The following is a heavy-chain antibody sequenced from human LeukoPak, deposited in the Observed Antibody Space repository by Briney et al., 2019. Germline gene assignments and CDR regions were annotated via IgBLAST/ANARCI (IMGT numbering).Heavy chain of an antibody. J-gene: IGHJ3*02. D-gene: IGHD3-22*01. CDR1: GGSISSGGYY. Sequence: SETLSLTCTVSGGSISSGGYYWSWIRQPPGKGLEWIGYIYHSGSTYYNPSLKSRVTISVDTSKNQFSLKLSSVTAADTAVYYCARVRYYYDSSGYVNAFDIWGQGTMVTVSS. CDR2: IYHSGST. V-gene: IGHV4-30-2*01. CDR3: ARVRYYYDSSGYVNAFDI.